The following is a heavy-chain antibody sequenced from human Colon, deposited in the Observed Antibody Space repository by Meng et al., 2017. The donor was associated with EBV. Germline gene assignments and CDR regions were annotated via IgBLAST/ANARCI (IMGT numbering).Heavy chain of an antibody. Sequence: QGELREAGPGLVKPSETLSRTCSVSGGAVSRETYYLNWSRQPPGKALEWIGYVSYSGGTNYNPSLKNRVTISVDTSKNQVSLRLSSVTAADTAVFYCARAVGPDCSSTSCPFDYWGQGTLVTVSS. CDR1: GGAVSRETYY. CDR3: ARAVGPDCSSTSCPFDY. V-gene: IGHV4-61*01. CDR2: VSYSGGT. J-gene: IGHJ4*02. D-gene: IGHD2-2*01.